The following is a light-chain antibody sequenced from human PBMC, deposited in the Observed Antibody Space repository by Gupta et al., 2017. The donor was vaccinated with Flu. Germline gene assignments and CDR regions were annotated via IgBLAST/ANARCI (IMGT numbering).Light chain of an antibody. Sequence: QSALTQPASVSGSLGPSITISCTGTSSDIGGYNRVSWYQQHPGKAPKLIIYEVSNRPSGLSDRFSGSKSGNTASLTISGLQADDEADYYCNSYTRSTTSIIAWVFGGGTRLTVL. CDR2: EVS. CDR1: SSDIGGYNR. V-gene: IGLV2-14*01. J-gene: IGLJ3*02. CDR3: NSYTRSTTSIIAWV.